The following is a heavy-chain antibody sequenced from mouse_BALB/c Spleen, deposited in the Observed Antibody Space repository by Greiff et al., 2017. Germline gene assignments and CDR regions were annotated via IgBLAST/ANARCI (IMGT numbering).Heavy chain of an antibody. CDR1: GYSITSDYA. Sequence: EVKLVESGPGLVKPSQSLSLTCTVTGYSITSDYAWNWIRQFPGNKLEWMGYISYSGSTSYNPSLKSRISITRDTSKNQFFLQLNSVTTEDTATYYCARSLYRYDWDGGLDYWGQGTTLTVSS. V-gene: IGHV3-2*02. CDR3: ARSLYRYDWDGGLDY. CDR2: ISYSGST. J-gene: IGHJ2*01. D-gene: IGHD2-14*01.